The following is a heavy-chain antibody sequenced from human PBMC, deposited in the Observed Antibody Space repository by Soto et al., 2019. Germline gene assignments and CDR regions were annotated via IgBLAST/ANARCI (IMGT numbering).Heavy chain of an antibody. CDR1: GFTFGTYV. D-gene: IGHD2-15*01. Sequence: VQLLESGGGLVQPGGSLRLSCAASGFTFGTYVMTWVRQAPGKGLEWVSAISGSGGSTYSADSVKGRFTISRDNSKNTLYLQMNSLRAEDTAVYYCAKFWGYCSGGGCYSFDYWGQGTLVTVSS. CDR2: ISGSGGST. CDR3: AKFWGYCSGGGCYSFDY. V-gene: IGHV3-23*01. J-gene: IGHJ4*02.